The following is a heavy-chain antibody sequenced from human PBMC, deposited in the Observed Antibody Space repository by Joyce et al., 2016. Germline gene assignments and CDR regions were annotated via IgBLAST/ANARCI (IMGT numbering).Heavy chain of an antibody. V-gene: IGHV1-46*01. Sequence: QVQLVQSGAEVKKPGASVKVSCKASGYTFTNYYMHWVRQATGQGLEWMGIINPCGGSTNSAQKFQGRVTMTRDTSTSTVYMELSSLRSEDTAVYYCARDTAMATGYYYYGMDVWGQGTTVTVSS. CDR3: ARDTAMATGYYYYGMDV. CDR2: INPCGGST. J-gene: IGHJ6*02. D-gene: IGHD5-18*01. CDR1: GYTFTNYY.